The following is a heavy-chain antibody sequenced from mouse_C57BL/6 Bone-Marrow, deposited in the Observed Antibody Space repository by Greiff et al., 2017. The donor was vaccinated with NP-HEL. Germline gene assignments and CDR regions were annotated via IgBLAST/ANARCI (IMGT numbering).Heavy chain of an antibody. J-gene: IGHJ3*01. CDR2: IYPGDGDT. CDR1: GYEFSNYW. Sequence: VPVVESGAELVKPGASVTISCKASGYEFSNYWMNWVKQRPGKGLEWIGQIYPGDGDTNYNGKFKDKATLTADKSSSTAYMQLSRLTSEDSSVYFCARVAYWGQGTLVTVSA. V-gene: IGHV1-80*01. CDR3: ARVAY.